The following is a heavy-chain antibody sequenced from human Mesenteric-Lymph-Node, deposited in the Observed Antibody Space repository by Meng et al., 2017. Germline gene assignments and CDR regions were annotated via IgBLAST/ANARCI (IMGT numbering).Heavy chain of an antibody. D-gene: IGHD2-15*01. V-gene: IGHV1-2*06. CDR2: INPKSGGT. CDR3: ARVPLGYCSGGSCPTLASFDY. CDR1: GYTFTGYY. Sequence: ASVKVSCKASGYTFTGYYMHWVRQAPGQGLEWMGRINPKSGGTDYAQKFQGRATMTRDTSISTAYMELGRLRSDDTAVYYCARVPLGYCSGGSCPTLASFDYWGQGTLVTVSS. J-gene: IGHJ4*02.